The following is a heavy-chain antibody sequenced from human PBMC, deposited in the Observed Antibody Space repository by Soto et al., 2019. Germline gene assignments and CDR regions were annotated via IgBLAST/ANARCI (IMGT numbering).Heavy chain of an antibody. D-gene: IGHD3-10*02. CDR3: ARDRPPHYYVRGGGTYYFAS. CDR2: ISAYNGNT. V-gene: IGHV1-18*01. J-gene: IGHJ4*02. Sequence: QVQLVQSGAEVKKPGASVKVSCKASGYTFTSYGISWVRQAPGQGLEWMGWISAYNGNTNYAQKLQGRVTMTTDTSRSTAYMELRSLRSDDTAGYYCARDRPPHYYVRGGGTYYFASGGQEPLVTVPS. CDR1: GYTFTSYG.